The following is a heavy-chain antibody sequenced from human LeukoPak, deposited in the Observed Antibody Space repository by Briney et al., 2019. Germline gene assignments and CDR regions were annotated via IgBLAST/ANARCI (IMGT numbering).Heavy chain of an antibody. CDR2: INHSGST. J-gene: IGHJ3*01. D-gene: IGHD6-6*01. V-gene: IGHV4-34*01. Sequence: SETLSLTCAVYGGSFSGYYWSWIRQPPGKGLEWIGEINHSGSTKYNASLESRVTMSVETSKNQFTLKLNSVTAADTAVYYCAKVYSSSSRDAFDVWGPGTMVTVSA. CDR3: AKVYSSSSRDAFDV. CDR1: GGSFSGYY.